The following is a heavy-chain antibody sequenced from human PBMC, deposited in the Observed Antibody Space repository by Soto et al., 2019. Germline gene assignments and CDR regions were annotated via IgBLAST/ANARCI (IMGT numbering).Heavy chain of an antibody. J-gene: IGHJ5*02. D-gene: IGHD1-7*01. CDR1: GFTFSSYA. Sequence: GGSLRLSCAASGFTFSSYAMSWVRQAPGKGLEWVSAISGSGGSTYYADSVKGRFTISRDNSKNTLYLQMNSLRAEDTAVYYCAKTPNLAKLELRLVSFHGPKNWFDPWGEGTLVTVSS. CDR2: ISGSGGST. V-gene: IGHV3-23*01. CDR3: AKTPNLAKLELRLVSFHGPKNWFDP.